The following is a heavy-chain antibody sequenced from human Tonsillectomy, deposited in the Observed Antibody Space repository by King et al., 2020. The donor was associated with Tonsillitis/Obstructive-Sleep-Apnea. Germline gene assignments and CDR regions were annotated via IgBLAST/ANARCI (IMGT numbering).Heavy chain of an antibody. CDR3: ATDYSNYGEDAFDI. V-gene: IGHV3-30*03. J-gene: IGHJ3*02. CDR1: GFTFSSYG. CDR2: ISYDGSNK. D-gene: IGHD4-11*01. Sequence: VQRVESGGGVVQPGRSLRLSCAASGFTFSSYGMHWVRQAPGKGLEWVAVISYDGSNKYYADPVKGRFTISRDNSKNTLYLQMNSLRAEDTAVYYCATDYSNYGEDAFDIWGQGTMVTVSS.